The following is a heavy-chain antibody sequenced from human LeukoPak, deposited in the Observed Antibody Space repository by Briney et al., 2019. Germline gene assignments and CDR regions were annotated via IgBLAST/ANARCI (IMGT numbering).Heavy chain of an antibody. D-gene: IGHD1-26*01. CDR2: IKSKTDGGTT. Sequence: GGSLRLSCAASGFTFSNAWMSWVRQAPGKGLEWVGRIKSKTDGGTTDYAAPVKGRFTISRDDSKNTLYLQMNSLKTEDTAVYYCTYPRHTKWELLRDYWGQGTLVTVSS. CDR3: TYPRHTKWELLRDY. CDR1: GFTFSNAW. V-gene: IGHV3-15*01. J-gene: IGHJ4*02.